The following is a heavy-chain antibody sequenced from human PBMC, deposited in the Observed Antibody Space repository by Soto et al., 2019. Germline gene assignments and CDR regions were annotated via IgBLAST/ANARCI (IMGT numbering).Heavy chain of an antibody. Sequence: QVQLVESGGGVVQPGRSLRLSCAASGFTFSSYAMHWVRQAPGKGLEWVAVISYDGSNNYYADSVKGRFTISRDNSKNTLYLQMNSLRADDTDVYYCASTLDVWGQGTTVTVSS. J-gene: IGHJ6*02. CDR3: ASTLDV. CDR2: ISYDGSNN. CDR1: GFTFSSYA. V-gene: IGHV3-30-3*01.